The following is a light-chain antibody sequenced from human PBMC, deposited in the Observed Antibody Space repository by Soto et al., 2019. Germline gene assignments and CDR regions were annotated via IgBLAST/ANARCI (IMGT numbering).Light chain of an antibody. Sequence: EIVMTQSPATLSVSPGERATLSCSASQSVSSNLAWYQQKPGQAPRLLIYGASTRATGIPARFSGSGSGTEFTLTISSLQSEDFAVDYCQQYNNWPMYTFGQGTKLEIK. J-gene: IGKJ2*01. CDR1: QSVSSN. CDR2: GAS. V-gene: IGKV3-15*01. CDR3: QQYNNWPMYT.